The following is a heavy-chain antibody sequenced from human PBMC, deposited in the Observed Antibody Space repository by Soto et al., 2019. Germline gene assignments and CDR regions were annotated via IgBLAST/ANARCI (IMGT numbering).Heavy chain of an antibody. Sequence: GGSLRLSCAASGFTFSSYAMHWVRQAPGKGLEWVAVISYDGSNKYYADSVKGRFTISRDNSKNTLYLQMNSLRAEDTAVYYCARDRLQGSVGIAAAGTVSDYWGQGTLVTVSS. D-gene: IGHD6-13*01. CDR1: GFTFSSYA. V-gene: IGHV3-30-3*01. CDR2: ISYDGSNK. J-gene: IGHJ4*02. CDR3: ARDRLQGSVGIAAAGTVSDY.